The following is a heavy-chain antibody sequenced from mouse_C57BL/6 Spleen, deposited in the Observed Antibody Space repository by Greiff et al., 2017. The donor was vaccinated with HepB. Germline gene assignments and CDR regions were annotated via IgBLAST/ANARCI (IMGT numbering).Heavy chain of an antibody. CDR2: IYPGDGDT. D-gene: IGHD3-3*01. CDR3: ARLGQNAMDY. Sequence: QVQLKESGPELVKPGASVKISCKASGYAFSSSWMNWVKQRPGKGLEWIGRIYPGDGDTNYNGKFKGKATLTADKSSSTAYMQLSSVTSEDSAVYFCARLGQNAMDYWGQGTSVTVSS. V-gene: IGHV1-82*01. CDR1: GYAFSSSW. J-gene: IGHJ4*01.